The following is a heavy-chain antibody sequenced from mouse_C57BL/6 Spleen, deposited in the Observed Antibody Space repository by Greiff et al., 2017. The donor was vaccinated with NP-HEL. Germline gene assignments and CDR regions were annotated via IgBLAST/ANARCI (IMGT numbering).Heavy chain of an antibody. CDR1: GFNIKDDY. D-gene: IGHD1-1*01. Sequence: VQLQQSGAELVRPGASVKLSCTASGFNIKDDYMHWVKQRPEQGLEWIGWIDPENGDTEYASKFQGKATITADTSSNTAYLQLSSLTSEDTAVYYCTTRFTVVATDWYFDGWGTGTTVTVAS. CDR2: IDPENGDT. CDR3: TTRFTVVATDWYFDG. V-gene: IGHV14-4*01. J-gene: IGHJ1*03.